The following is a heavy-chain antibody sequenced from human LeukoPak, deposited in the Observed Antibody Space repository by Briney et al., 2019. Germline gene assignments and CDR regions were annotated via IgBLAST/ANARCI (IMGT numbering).Heavy chain of an antibody. D-gene: IGHD3-10*01. CDR2: IYYSGST. J-gene: IGHJ4*02. CDR1: GGSISSGDYY. V-gene: IGHV4-30-4*08. Sequence: PSETLSLTCTVSGGSISSGDYYWSWIRQPPGKGLEWIGYIYYSGSTYYNPALKSRVTLSVETSKNQFSLKLSSVTAADTAVYYCARVGSWLYGSGSYRRDFDYWGQGTLVTVSS. CDR3: ARVGSWLYGSGSYRRDFDY.